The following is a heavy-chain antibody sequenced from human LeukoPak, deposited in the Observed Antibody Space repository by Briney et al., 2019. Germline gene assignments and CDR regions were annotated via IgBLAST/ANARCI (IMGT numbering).Heavy chain of an antibody. J-gene: IGHJ4*02. Sequence: SETLSLACTVSGGSISSSSDYWGWIRQAPGKGLEWIGSFFVSGSTHYNPSLRSRATLFVDTSKNQFSLKLTSMTAADAATYFCARQFATAAADTRGYFDYWGQGTVVAVSS. CDR3: ARQFATAAADTRGYFDY. V-gene: IGHV4-39*01. CDR1: GGSISSSSDY. CDR2: FFVSGST. D-gene: IGHD6-25*01.